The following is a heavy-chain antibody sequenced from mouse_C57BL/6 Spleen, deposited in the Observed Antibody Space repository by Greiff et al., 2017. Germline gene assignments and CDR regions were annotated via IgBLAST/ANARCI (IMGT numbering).Heavy chain of an antibody. D-gene: IGHD4-1*01. J-gene: IGHJ4*01. Sequence: QVQLQQSGAELVKPGASVKLSCKASGYTFTEYTIHWVKQRSGQGLEWIGWFYPGSGSIKYNEKFKDKATLTADKSSSTVYMELSRLTSEDSAVYFCARHEYKANWDNYYAMDYWGQGTSVTVSS. CDR2: FYPGSGSI. CDR1: GYTFTEYT. CDR3: ARHEYKANWDNYYAMDY. V-gene: IGHV1-62-2*01.